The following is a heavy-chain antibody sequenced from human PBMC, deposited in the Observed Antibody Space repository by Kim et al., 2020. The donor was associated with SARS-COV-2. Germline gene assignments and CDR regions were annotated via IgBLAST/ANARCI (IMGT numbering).Heavy chain of an antibody. V-gene: IGHV3-53*01. Sequence: GGSLRLSCAASGFTVSSNYMSWVRQAPGKGLEWVSVIYSGGSTYYADSVKGRFTISRDNSKNTLYLQMNSLRAEDTAVYYCWRSRIAARPFDYWGQGTLVTVSS. CDR1: GFTVSSNY. J-gene: IGHJ4*02. CDR3: WRSRIAARPFDY. D-gene: IGHD6-6*01. CDR2: IYSGGST.